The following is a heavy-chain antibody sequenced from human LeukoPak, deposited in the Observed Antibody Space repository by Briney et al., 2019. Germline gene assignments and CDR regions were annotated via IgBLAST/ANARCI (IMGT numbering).Heavy chain of an antibody. D-gene: IGHD6-19*01. CDR3: ARSDASGWKDF. CDR2: INSNSGGT. V-gene: IGHV1-2*02. Sequence: APVKVSCKGSGYTFTDYYMHWVRQAPGQGLEWVGWINSNSGGTNYAQKFQGRVTMTRDTSISAAYMELSRLTSDDAAVYYCARSDASGWKDFWGQGTLVTVSS. J-gene: IGHJ4*02. CDR1: GYTFTDYY.